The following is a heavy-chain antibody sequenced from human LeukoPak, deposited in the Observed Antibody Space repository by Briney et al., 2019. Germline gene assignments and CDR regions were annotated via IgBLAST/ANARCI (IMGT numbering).Heavy chain of an antibody. CDR3: ARAGGYCSGGSCYPLDY. D-gene: IGHD2-15*01. V-gene: IGHV4-34*01. CDR2: INHSGST. CDR1: GGSFCGYY. J-gene: IGHJ4*02. Sequence: PSETLSLTCAVYGGSFCGYYWSWIRQPPGKGLERIGEINHSGSTNYNPSLKSRVTISVDTSKNQFSLKLSSVTAADTAVYYCARAGGYCSGGSCYPLDYWGQGTLVTVSS.